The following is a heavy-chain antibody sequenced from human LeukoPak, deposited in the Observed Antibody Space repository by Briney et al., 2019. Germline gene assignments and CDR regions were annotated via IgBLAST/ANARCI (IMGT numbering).Heavy chain of an antibody. V-gene: IGHV3-74*01. CDR2: INSDGSRT. CDR1: GFTFSSYW. CDR3: ASEGSSWYYFDY. D-gene: IGHD6-13*01. Sequence: GGSPRLSCAASGFTFSSYWMHWVRQAPGKGLVWVSRINSDGSRTSYADSVKGRFTISRDNAKNTLYLQMNSLRAEDTAVYYCASEGSSWYYFDYWGQGTLVTVSS. J-gene: IGHJ4*02.